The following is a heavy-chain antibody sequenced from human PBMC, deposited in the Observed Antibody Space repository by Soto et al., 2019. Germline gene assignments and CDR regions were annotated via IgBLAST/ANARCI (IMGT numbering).Heavy chain of an antibody. CDR2: ISYDGSNK. J-gene: IGHJ4*01. V-gene: IGHV3-30-3*01. CDR3: AREGVEVVVVTASFDY. D-gene: IGHD2-21*02. CDR1: GFTFSSYA. Sequence: QVQLVESGGGVVQPGRSLRLSCAASGFTFSSYAMHWVRQAPGKGLEWVAVISYDGSNKYYADSVKGRFTISRDNSKNTLYLQMNSLRAEDTAVYYCAREGVEVVVVTASFDYWGHGTLVTVSS.